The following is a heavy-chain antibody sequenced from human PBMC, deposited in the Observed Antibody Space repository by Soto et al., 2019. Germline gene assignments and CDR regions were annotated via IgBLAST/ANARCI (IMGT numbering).Heavy chain of an antibody. Sequence: EVQLEESGGGSVQLGESLRVSCVASGFTFRNQWMHWVRQVPGKGLVWVCRINGDGTRASYAGFVKGRFTISRDNAQNLLFLQLNSLRVDDTGVYHCARGGAAGRGDAIDIWGPGTMVAVSS. J-gene: IGHJ3*02. CDR1: GFTFRNQW. CDR2: INGDGTRA. CDR3: ARGGAAGRGDAIDI. V-gene: IGHV3-74*01. D-gene: IGHD3-10*01.